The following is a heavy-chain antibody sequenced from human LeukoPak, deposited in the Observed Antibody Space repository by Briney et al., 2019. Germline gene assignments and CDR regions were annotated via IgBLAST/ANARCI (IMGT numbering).Heavy chain of an antibody. D-gene: IGHD6-19*01. CDR1: GYTFTSYG. CDR3: ASVSPSSGWYEENFDY. V-gene: IGHV1-18*01. J-gene: IGHJ4*02. Sequence: GASVKVSCKASGYTFTSYGISWVRQAPGQGLEWMGWISAYNGNTNYAQKLQGRVTMTTDTSTSTAYMELSRLRSDDTAVYYCASVSPSSGWYEENFDYWGQGTLVTVSS. CDR2: ISAYNGNT.